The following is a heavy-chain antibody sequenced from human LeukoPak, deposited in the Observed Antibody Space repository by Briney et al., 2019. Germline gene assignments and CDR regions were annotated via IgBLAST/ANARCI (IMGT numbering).Heavy chain of an antibody. CDR2: ISSSSDTI. D-gene: IGHD4-17*01. CDR1: GFTFGPYT. CDR3: ARVYGDSDY. Sequence: GGSLRLSCAASGFTFGPYTMNWVRQAPGKGLGWVSYISSSSDTIYYADSVKGRFTISRDNAKNSLYLQMNSLRAEDTAVYYCARVYGDSDYWGQGTLVTVSS. V-gene: IGHV3-48*04. J-gene: IGHJ4*02.